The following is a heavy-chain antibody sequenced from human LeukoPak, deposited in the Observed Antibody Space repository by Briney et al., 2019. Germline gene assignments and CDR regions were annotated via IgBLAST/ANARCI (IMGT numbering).Heavy chain of an antibody. D-gene: IGHD3-9*01. CDR1: GYTFTGYY. Sequence: ASVKVSCKASGYTFTGYYMHWVRQAPGQGLEWMGWINPNSGGTNYAQKFQGRVTMTRDTSISTAYMELSRLRSDDTAVYYCARGGRYFDKEYYYYMDVWAKGPRSPSP. CDR2: INPNSGGT. J-gene: IGHJ6*03. CDR3: ARGGRYFDKEYYYYMDV. V-gene: IGHV1-2*02.